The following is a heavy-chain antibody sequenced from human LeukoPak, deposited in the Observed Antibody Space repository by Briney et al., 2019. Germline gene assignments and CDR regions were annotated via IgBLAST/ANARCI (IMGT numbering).Heavy chain of an antibody. Sequence: SETLSPTCIVSNGSISSNTYYWGWIRQPPGQGLEWIGTIYYTGSTYNNPSLKSRVTISGDTSKNQFSLKLSSVTAADTAVYYCARDRALGSGKYYFDYWGQGTLVTVSA. CDR3: ARDRALGSGKYYFDY. CDR2: IYYTGST. D-gene: IGHD3-16*01. CDR1: NGSISSNTYY. J-gene: IGHJ4*02. V-gene: IGHV4-39*07.